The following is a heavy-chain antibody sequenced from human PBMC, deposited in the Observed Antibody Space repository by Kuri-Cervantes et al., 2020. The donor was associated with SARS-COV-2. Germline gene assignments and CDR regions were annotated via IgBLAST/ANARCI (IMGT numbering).Heavy chain of an antibody. CDR1: GGSFSGYY. CDR2: INHSGST. CDR3: ARGRSPGY. Sequence: SETLSLTWAVYGGSFSGYYWSWIRQPPGKGLEWIGEINHSGSTNYNPSLKSRVTISVDTSNNQFSLKLSSVTAAYTAVYYCARGRSPGYWGQGTLVTVSS. J-gene: IGHJ4*02. V-gene: IGHV4-34*01.